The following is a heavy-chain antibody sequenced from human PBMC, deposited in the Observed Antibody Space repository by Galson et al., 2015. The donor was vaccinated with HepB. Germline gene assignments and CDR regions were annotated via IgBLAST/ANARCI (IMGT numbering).Heavy chain of an antibody. CDR1: GFTFSSYS. CDR3: AGSYGDYNPYYYYGMDV. J-gene: IGHJ6*02. D-gene: IGHD4-17*01. CDR2: ISSSGSTI. V-gene: IGHV3-48*04. Sequence: SLRLSCAASGFTFSSYSMNWVRQAPGKGLEWVSYISSSGSTIYYADSVKGRFTISRDNAKNSLYLQMNSLRAEDTAVYYCAGSYGDYNPYYYYGMDVWGQGTTVTVSS.